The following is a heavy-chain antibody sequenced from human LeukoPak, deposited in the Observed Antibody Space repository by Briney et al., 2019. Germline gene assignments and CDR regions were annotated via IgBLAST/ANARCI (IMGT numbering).Heavy chain of an antibody. Sequence: SVKVSCKASGYTFTGYYMHWVRQAPGQGLEWMGWINPNSGGTNYAQKFQGRVTMTRDTSISTAYMELSRLRSDDTAVYYCAREMDFWSAWPDYWGQGTLVTVSS. V-gene: IGHV1-2*02. D-gene: IGHD3-3*01. CDR1: GYTFTGYY. CDR3: AREMDFWSAWPDY. CDR2: INPNSGGT. J-gene: IGHJ4*02.